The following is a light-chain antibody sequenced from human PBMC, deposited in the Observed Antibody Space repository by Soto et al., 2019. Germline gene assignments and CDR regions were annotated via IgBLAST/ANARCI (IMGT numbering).Light chain of an antibody. CDR2: GAS. Sequence: EIVLTQSPGTLSLSPGEGATLSCRASQSVSTNFFAWYQQKPGQAPRLLIYGASTRATGIPDRFSGCGSGTDFTLTISRLEPEDFAVYYCQQYGRTSWTFGQGTKVEIK. J-gene: IGKJ1*01. V-gene: IGKV3-20*01. CDR3: QQYGRTSWT. CDR1: QSVSTNF.